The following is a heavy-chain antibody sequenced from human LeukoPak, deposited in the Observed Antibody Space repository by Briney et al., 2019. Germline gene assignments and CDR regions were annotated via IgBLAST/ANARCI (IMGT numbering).Heavy chain of an antibody. CDR2: ISASDTRT. V-gene: IGHV3-23*01. CDR1: GFTFSSYA. CDR3: AKERSFGTWLGDY. Sequence: GGSLRLSCAVSGFTFSSYAMTWVRQAPGKGLEWVSAISASDTRTYYPASVNGRFTISRYNSNNTLYLQMHSLRAEDTAIYYSAKERSFGTWLGDYWGQGTLVTVSS. J-gene: IGHJ4*02. D-gene: IGHD2/OR15-2a*01.